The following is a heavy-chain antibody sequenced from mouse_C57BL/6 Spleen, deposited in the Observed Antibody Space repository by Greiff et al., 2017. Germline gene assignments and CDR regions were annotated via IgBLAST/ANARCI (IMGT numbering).Heavy chain of an antibody. Sequence: QVQLQQPGAELVKPGASVTMSCKASGYSFTSYWITWVKQRPGQGLEWIGALYPGSGSTYYNEKFQSKATLTVDTSSSPAYMQLSSLTSEDSAVYYCARSLRAGDYWGQGTTRTVSS. CDR2: LYPGSGST. V-gene: IGHV1-55*01. CDR1: GYSFTSYW. CDR3: ARSLRAGDY. D-gene: IGHD1-1*01. J-gene: IGHJ2*01.